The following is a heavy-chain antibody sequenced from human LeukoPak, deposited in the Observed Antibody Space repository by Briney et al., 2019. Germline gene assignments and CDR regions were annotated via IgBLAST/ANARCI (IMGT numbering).Heavy chain of an antibody. CDR2: IYYSGST. J-gene: IGHJ6*03. Sequence: SETLSLTCTVSGGSISSSSYYWGWLRQPPGKGLEWIGSIYYSGSTYYNPSLKSRVTISVDTSKNQFSLKLSSVTAADTAVYYCARDSSSYYMDVWGKGTTVTVSS. CDR3: ARDSSSYYMDV. CDR1: GGSISSSSYY. V-gene: IGHV4-39*07.